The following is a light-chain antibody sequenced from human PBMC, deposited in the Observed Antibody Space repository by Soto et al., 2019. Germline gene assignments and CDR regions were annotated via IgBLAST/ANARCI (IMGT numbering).Light chain of an antibody. V-gene: IGLV1-36*01. CDR3: SSYTSSGTLEVV. J-gene: IGLJ3*02. Sequence: QSVLTQPPSVSGAPRQRVTISCSGSNSNIGNNAVNWYQQLPGKAPKLLIYYDDLLPSGVSDRFSGSKSGTSASLAISGLQSEDEAVYYCSSYTSSGTLEVVFGGGTKVTVL. CDR1: NSNIGNNA. CDR2: YDD.